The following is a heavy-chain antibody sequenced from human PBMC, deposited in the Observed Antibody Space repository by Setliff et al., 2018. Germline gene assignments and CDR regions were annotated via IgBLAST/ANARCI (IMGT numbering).Heavy chain of an antibody. D-gene: IGHD3-22*01. J-gene: IGHJ3*02. CDR2: INPSRGRT. CDR1: GYTFTSHY. CDR3: ARGVFPYHYEGAFDI. Sequence: ASVKVSCKASGYTFTSHYMHWVRQAPGLGLEWMGTINPSRGRTSYAQKFQGRVTMTRDTSTSTVYLDLSSLRSEDTAVYYCARGVFPYHYEGAFDIWGQGTMVTVSS. V-gene: IGHV1-46*01.